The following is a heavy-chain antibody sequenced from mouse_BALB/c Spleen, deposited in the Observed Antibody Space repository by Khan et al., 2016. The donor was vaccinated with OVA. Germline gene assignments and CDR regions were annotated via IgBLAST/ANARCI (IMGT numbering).Heavy chain of an antibody. D-gene: IGHD1-2*01. CDR3: ARSGYGVVAY. CDR2: INPYNGVS. V-gene: IGHV1-18*01. Sequence: EVELVESGPELVKPGDSMKISCKASDYSFTDYTMNWVKQSHGKNLEWIGLINPYNGVSNYNQKFKGKATLTVDKSSSTAYMELLSLTSEDSAVYYCARSGYGVVAYWGQGTLVTVSA. CDR1: DYSFTDYT. J-gene: IGHJ3*01.